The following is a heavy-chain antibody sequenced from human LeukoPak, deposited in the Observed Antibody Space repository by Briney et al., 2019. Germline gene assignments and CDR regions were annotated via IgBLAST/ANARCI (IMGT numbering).Heavy chain of an antibody. CDR2: INPNSGGT. CDR3: ARSGAVAGATPPFWFDP. D-gene: IGHD6-19*01. CDR1: GYTFTGYY. Sequence: ASVKVSCKASGYTFTGYYMHWVRQAPGQGLEWMGWINPNSGGTNYAQKLQGRVTMTTDTSTSTAYMELRSLRSDDTAVYYCARSGAVAGATPPFWFDPWGQGTLATVSS. J-gene: IGHJ5*02. V-gene: IGHV1-2*02.